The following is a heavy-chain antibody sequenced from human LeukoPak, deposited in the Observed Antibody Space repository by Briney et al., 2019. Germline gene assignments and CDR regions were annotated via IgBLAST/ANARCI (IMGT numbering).Heavy chain of an antibody. J-gene: IGHJ6*02. CDR1: GYTFTGYY. Sequence: ASVKVSFKASGYTFTGYYMHWVRQAPGQGLEWMGWINPNSGGTNYAQKFQGRVTMTGDTSISTAYMELSRLRSDDTAVYYCARDVWGCSGGSCFYYYYYGMDVWGQGTTVTVSS. V-gene: IGHV1-2*02. D-gene: IGHD2-15*01. CDR3: ARDVWGCSGGSCFYYYYYGMDV. CDR2: INPNSGGT.